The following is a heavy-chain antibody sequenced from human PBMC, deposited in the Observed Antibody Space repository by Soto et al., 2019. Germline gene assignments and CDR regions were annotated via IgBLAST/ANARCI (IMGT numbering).Heavy chain of an antibody. CDR3: AKDPRYSSSWYDVRSYYYYGMDV. Sequence: EVQLLESGGGLVQPGGSLRLSCAASGFTFSSYAMSWVRQAPGKGLEWVSAISGSGGSTYYADSVKGRFTISRDNSMNTLYLQMNSLRAEDTAVYYCAKDPRYSSSWYDVRSYYYYGMDVWGQGTTVTVSS. J-gene: IGHJ6*02. V-gene: IGHV3-23*01. CDR1: GFTFSSYA. CDR2: ISGSGGST. D-gene: IGHD6-13*01.